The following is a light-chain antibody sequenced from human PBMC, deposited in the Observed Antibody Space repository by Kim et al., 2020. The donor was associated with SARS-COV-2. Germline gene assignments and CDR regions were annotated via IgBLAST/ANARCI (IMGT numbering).Light chain of an antibody. CDR2: EVS. CDR1: RSDVGSYKL. CDR3: CSYAGSSTWV. J-gene: IGLJ3*02. Sequence: GQSITNSCTGTRSDVGSYKLVSWYQQHPGKAPKLMIYEVSKWPSGVSNRFSGTKSGNTASLTISGLQAEDEADYYCCSYAGSSTWVFGGGTQLTVL. V-gene: IGLV2-23*02.